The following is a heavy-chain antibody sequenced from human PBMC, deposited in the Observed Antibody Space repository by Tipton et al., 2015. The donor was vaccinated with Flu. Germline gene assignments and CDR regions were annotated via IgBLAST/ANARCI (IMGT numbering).Heavy chain of an antibody. Sequence: TLSLTCTVSGASVNSGSYYWTWIRQPPGKGLEWIASIYYSGRNYYNPSLKSRVTISVDTSKNQFSLKLNSVTAADTAVYYCARLSYYDVDLKNFYFDYWGQGALVTVSS. J-gene: IGHJ4*02. V-gene: IGHV4-39*01. CDR1: GASVNSGSYY. CDR2: IYYSGRN. D-gene: IGHD3-10*02. CDR3: ARLSYYDVDLKNFYFDY.